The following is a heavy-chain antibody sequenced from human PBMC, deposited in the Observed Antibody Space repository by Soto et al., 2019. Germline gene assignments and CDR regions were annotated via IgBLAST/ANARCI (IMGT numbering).Heavy chain of an antibody. D-gene: IGHD2-2*01. CDR1: GYTFTSYY. CDR3: AREGPPSLN. J-gene: IGHJ4*02. V-gene: IGHV1-18*01. CDR2: ISGYNGNT. Sequence: QVQLVQSGAEVKKPGASVKVSCKACGYTFTSYYISWVRQAPGQGLEWMGWISGYNGNTNYAQKLQGRVTMTTDTSTRPAYMVLRSLRFDDTAVYYCAREGPPSLNRGQGTLVTVSS.